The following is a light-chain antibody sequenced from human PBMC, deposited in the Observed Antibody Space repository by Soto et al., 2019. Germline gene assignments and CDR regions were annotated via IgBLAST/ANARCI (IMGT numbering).Light chain of an antibody. J-gene: IGLJ2*01. V-gene: IGLV2-8*01. CDR1: SSDVGGSNY. CDR2: EGS. CDR3: SSYAGSDEMV. Sequence: QSALTQPPSASGSPGQSVTISCTGTSSDVGGSNYVSWYQQHPGKAPKFIIYEGSKRPSGVPDRFSGSKSGNTASLTVSGLQAEDEADYYCSSYAGSDEMVFGGGTKLTVL.